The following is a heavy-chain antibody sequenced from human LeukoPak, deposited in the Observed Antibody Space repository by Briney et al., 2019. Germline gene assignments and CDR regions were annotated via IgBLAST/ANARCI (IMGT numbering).Heavy chain of an antibody. Sequence: PSETLSLTCTVSGDSISSGGYYWGWIRQPPGKGLEYIGNIYYSGSAYYNPSLKSRVTISVDTSKNQFSLKLSSVTAADTAVYYCARLPRATARPKSIDYWGQGTLVTVSS. CDR3: ARLPRATARPKSIDY. D-gene: IGHD6-6*01. J-gene: IGHJ4*02. CDR2: IYYSGSA. CDR1: GDSISSGGYY. V-gene: IGHV4-39*01.